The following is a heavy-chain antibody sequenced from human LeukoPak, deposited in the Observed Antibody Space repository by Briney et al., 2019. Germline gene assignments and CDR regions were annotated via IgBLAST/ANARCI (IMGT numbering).Heavy chain of an antibody. CDR3: ARDKSGEKSD. D-gene: IGHD3-10*01. CDR1: GYTFTGYY. Sequence: ASVKVSCKASGYTFTGYYMHWVQQAPGQGLEWMGWINPNSGGTNYAQKFQGRVTMTRDTSISTAYMELSRLRSDDTAVYYCARDKSGEKSDWGQGTLVTVSS. CDR2: INPNSGGT. J-gene: IGHJ4*02. V-gene: IGHV1-2*02.